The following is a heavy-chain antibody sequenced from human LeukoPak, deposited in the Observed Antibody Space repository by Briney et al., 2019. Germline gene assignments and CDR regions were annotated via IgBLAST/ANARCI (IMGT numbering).Heavy chain of an antibody. Sequence: SETLSLTCTVSGGSISSDYWSCIRDPAGGGREWVGRIFTSGSTTYNPSLTSRATISLHATKKPSSLKLSSVTAADTAVYYCARTGLNVWGWFDRWGQGTLVTVSS. D-gene: IGHD3-16*01. V-gene: IGHV4-4*07. CDR3: ARTGLNVWGWFDR. CDR2: IFTSGST. J-gene: IGHJ5*02. CDR1: GGSISSDY.